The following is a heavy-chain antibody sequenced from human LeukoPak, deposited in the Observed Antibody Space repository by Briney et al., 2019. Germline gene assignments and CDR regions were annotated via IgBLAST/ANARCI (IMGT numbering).Heavy chain of an antibody. J-gene: IGHJ6*02. CDR1: GGSFSGYY. CDR2: IKHGEST. Sequence: PSETLSLTCAVSGGSFSGYYWYWIRQPPGKGLEWIGEIKHGESTNYNPSLKSRATLSVDTSKNQFSLKLTSVTAADTAVYYCARGRTYYYDTSGYYPSIYYGIDVWGQGTTVIVSS. D-gene: IGHD3-22*01. CDR3: ARGRTYYYDTSGYYPSIYYGIDV. V-gene: IGHV4-34*01.